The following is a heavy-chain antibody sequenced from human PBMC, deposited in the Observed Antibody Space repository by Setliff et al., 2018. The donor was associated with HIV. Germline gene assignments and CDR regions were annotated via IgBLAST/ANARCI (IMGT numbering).Heavy chain of an antibody. CDR3: AKAWGSGYPSFESALMFDV. CDR2: ISGSGGST. J-gene: IGHJ4*02. D-gene: IGHD3-16*01. V-gene: IGHV3-23*01. CDR1: GFTFSSYA. Sequence: GGSLRLSCAASGFTFSSYAMSWVRQAPGKGLEWVSAISGSGGSTYYADSVKGRFTISRDNSKNTLYLQMTSLRAEDTATYYCAKAWGSGYPSFESALMFDVWGQGTLVTVSS.